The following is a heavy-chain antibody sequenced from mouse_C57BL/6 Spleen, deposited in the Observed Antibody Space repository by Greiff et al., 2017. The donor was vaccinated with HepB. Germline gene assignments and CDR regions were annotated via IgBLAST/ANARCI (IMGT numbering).Heavy chain of an antibody. Sequence: VQLQQSGAELAKPGASVKLSCKASGYTFTSYWMHWVKQRPGQGLEWIGYINPSSGYTKYNQKFKDKATLTADKSSSTAYMQLSSLTYEDSAVYYCARHYSNTGGAMDYWGQGTSVTVSS. J-gene: IGHJ4*01. V-gene: IGHV1-7*01. CDR1: GYTFTSYW. D-gene: IGHD2-5*01. CDR2: INPSSGYT. CDR3: ARHYSNTGGAMDY.